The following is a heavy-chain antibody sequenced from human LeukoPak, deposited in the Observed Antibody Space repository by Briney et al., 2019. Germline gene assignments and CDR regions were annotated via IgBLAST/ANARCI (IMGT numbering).Heavy chain of an antibody. CDR2: IWYDGSNT. Sequence: GGSLRLSCAASGFSFNTYGMLWVRQAPGKGLECVAVIWYDGSNTYYADSVKGQFTISGDNSKNTLYLQMSSLRAEDTAVYYCARGGPEWPLDYWGQGTLVTVSS. CDR3: ARGGPEWPLDY. CDR1: GFSFNTYG. D-gene: IGHD3-3*01. J-gene: IGHJ4*02. V-gene: IGHV3-33*01.